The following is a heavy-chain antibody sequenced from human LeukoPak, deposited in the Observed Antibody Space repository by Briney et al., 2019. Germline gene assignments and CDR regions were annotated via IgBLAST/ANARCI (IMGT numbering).Heavy chain of an antibody. CDR3: ARDRTPQRLGRVSDY. D-gene: IGHD3-16*01. CDR1: GGSISSSSYY. V-gene: IGHV4-39*07. J-gene: IGHJ4*02. CDR2: IYYSGST. Sequence: PSETLSLTCTVSGGSISSSSYYWGWIRQPPGKGLGWIGSIYYSGSTYYNPSLKSRVTISVDTSKNQFSLKLSSVTAADTAVYYCARDRTPQRLGRVSDYWGQGTLVTVSS.